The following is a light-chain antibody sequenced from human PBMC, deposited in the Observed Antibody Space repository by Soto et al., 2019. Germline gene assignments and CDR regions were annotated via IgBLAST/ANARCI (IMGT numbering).Light chain of an antibody. CDR1: GSDVGVYNY. CDR2: DVS. CDR3: SAYTSASTPLV. Sequence: QSALTQPASVAGSPGQSITISCTGTGSDVGVYNYVSWYQQHPGKAPKVMIYDVSNRPSGVSNRFSGYKSGNTASLTISGLQAEDEADYYCSAYTSASTPLVFGGGTKLTV. V-gene: IGLV2-14*01. J-gene: IGLJ2*01.